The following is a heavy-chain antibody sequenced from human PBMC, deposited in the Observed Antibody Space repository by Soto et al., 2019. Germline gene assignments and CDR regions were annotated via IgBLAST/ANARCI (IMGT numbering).Heavy chain of an antibody. CDR3: ARGIDYGDYPYFDY. D-gene: IGHD4-17*01. V-gene: IGHV4-59*01. CDR1: GGSIRSYC. CDR2: IYYSGST. J-gene: IGHJ4*02. Sequence: QVQLQESGPGLVKPSETLSLTCAVSGGSIRSYCWNWIRQPPGKGLEWIGYIYYSGSTNYNPSLKSRVTISADTSKNQFSLKLGSVTAADTALYYCARGIDYGDYPYFDYCGQGTLVTVSS.